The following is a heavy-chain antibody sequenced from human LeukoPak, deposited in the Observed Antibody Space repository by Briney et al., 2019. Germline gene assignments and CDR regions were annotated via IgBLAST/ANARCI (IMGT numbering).Heavy chain of an antibody. J-gene: IGHJ4*02. CDR1: GFTFSTYA. V-gene: IGHV3-23*01. CDR3: AKKVRQSVVTPTVDY. CDR2: ISDSGGHT. Sequence: SGGSLRLSCAGSGFTFSTYAMSWVRQAPGKGLEWVPTISDSGGHTYYADSVKGRFTISRDNSKNTLYLQMNSLRAEDTAVFYCAKKVRQSVVTPTVDYWGQGTLVTVSS. D-gene: IGHD4-23*01.